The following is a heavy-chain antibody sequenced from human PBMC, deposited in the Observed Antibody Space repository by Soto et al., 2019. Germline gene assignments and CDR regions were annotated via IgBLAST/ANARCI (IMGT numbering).Heavy chain of an antibody. CDR2: IYYSGST. J-gene: IGHJ5*02. D-gene: IGHD2-15*01. V-gene: IGHV4-59*01. CDR1: GGSISSYY. CDR3: ARERGYCSGGSCYSGWFDP. Sequence: QVQLQESGPGLVKPSETLSLTCTVSGGSISSYYWSWIRQPPGKGLEWIGYIYYSGSTNYNPSLKRRVTISVDTSKNQSSLKLSSVTAADTAVYYCARERGYCSGGSCYSGWFDPWGQGTLVTVSS.